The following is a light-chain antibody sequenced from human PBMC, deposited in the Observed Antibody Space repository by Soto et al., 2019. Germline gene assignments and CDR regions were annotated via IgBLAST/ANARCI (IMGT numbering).Light chain of an antibody. V-gene: IGKV1-9*01. CDR2: AAS. Sequence: DIQLTQSPSFLSASVGDRVTITCRASQAISNNLAYYQQKPGKAPNLLIYAASTLQSGVPSRFSGSGSGTEFTLIISSLQPEDFATYYCQQLNSYPLTFGGGTKVEIK. J-gene: IGKJ4*01. CDR3: QQLNSYPLT. CDR1: QAISNN.